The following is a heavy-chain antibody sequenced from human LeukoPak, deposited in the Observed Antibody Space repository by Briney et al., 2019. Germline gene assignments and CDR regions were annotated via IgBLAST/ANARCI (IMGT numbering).Heavy chain of an antibody. CDR2: IIPIFGTA. CDR3: ARDFEGIAAFDY. CDR1: GYTLTELS. D-gene: IGHD6-13*01. Sequence: GASVKVSCKVSGYTLTELSMHWVRQAPGQGLEWMGGIIPIFGTANYAQKFQGRVTITADESTSTAYMELSSLRSEDTAVYYCARDFEGIAAFDYWGQGTLVTVSS. J-gene: IGHJ4*02. V-gene: IGHV1-69*13.